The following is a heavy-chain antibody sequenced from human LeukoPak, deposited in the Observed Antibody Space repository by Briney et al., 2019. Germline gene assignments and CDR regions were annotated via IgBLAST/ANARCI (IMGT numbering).Heavy chain of an antibody. J-gene: IGHJ3*02. CDR3: ARGEYYYGSGSPGAFDI. V-gene: IGHV4-31*03. Sequence: SETLSLTCTVSGGSISSGGYYWSWIRQHPGKGLEGLRYIYYSGSTYYNPSLKSRVTISVDTSKNQFSLKLSSVTAADTAVYYCARGEYYYGSGSPGAFDIWGQGTMVTVSS. CDR1: GGSISSGGYY. D-gene: IGHD3-10*01. CDR2: IYYSGST.